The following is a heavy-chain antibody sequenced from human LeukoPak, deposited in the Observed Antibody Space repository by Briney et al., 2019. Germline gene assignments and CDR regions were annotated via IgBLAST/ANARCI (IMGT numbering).Heavy chain of an antibody. CDR1: GGSFSGYY. CDR2: INHSGST. CDR3: ARGKLRTYYYYGMDV. J-gene: IGHJ6*02. D-gene: IGHD5-24*01. Sequence: PSETLSLTCAVYGGSFSGYYWSWIRQPPGKGLEWIGEINHSGSTNYNPSLKSRVTISVDTSKNQFSLKLSSVTAADTAVYYCARGKLRTYYYYGMDVWGQGTTVTVSS. V-gene: IGHV4-34*01.